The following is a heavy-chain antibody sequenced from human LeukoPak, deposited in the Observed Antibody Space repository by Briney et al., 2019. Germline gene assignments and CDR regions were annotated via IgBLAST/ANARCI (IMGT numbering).Heavy chain of an antibody. Sequence: GASVKVSCKASGYTFTSYDINWVRQATGQGLEWMGWMNPNSGNTGYAQKFQGRVTMTRNTSISTAYMELSSLRSEDTAVYYCARGLPNYYHSQGAFDIWGQGTMVTVSS. CDR1: GYTFTSYD. V-gene: IGHV1-8*01. CDR3: ARGLPNYYHSQGAFDI. D-gene: IGHD3-22*01. CDR2: MNPNSGNT. J-gene: IGHJ3*02.